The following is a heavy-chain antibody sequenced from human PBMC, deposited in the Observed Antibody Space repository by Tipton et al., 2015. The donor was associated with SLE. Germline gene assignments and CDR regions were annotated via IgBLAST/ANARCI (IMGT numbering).Heavy chain of an antibody. J-gene: IGHJ3*02. CDR3: AKDRGQWLTHDAFDI. V-gene: IGHV3-23*01. CDR1: GFTFSSYA. CDR2: ISGSGGST. Sequence: SLRLSCAASGFTFSSYAMSWVRQAPGKGLEWVSAISGSGGSTYYADSVKGRFTISGDNSKNTLYLQMNSLRAEDTAVYYCAKDRGQWLTHDAFDIWGQGTMVTVSS. D-gene: IGHD6-19*01.